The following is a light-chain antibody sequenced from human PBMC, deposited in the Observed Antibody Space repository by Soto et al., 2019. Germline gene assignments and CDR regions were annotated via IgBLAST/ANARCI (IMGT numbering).Light chain of an antibody. Sequence: EIVLTQSPGTLSLSPGERATLSCRASQSVTSDYLAWYQQKPGQAPRLLIYDTSNRATGIPDRFSGSGSGTDFTLTISRLEPEDFAVYYGQQYGTSLLYAFGQGTKLEIK. V-gene: IGKV3-20*01. CDR1: QSVTSDY. CDR2: DTS. J-gene: IGKJ2*01. CDR3: QQYGTSLLYA.